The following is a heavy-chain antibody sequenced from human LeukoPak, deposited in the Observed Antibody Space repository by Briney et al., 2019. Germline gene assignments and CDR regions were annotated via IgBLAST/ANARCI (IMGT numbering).Heavy chain of an antibody. V-gene: IGHV3-7*01. CDR3: ARLLGGVTTFDY. D-gene: IGHD4-17*01. CDR2: INPDGGDK. CDR1: GFTFSAYW. J-gene: IGHJ4*02. Sequence: GGSLSLSCSASGFTFSAYWMSWIRQGPGKGLEWVASINPDGGDKFYVDSVKGRFTISRDNTWNSLFLDLRSLRVYDTAMYFCARLLGGVTTFDYWGQGALVTVSS.